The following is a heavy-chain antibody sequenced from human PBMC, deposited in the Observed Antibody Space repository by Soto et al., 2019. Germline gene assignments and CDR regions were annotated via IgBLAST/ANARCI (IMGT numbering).Heavy chain of an antibody. J-gene: IGHJ4*02. D-gene: IGHD2-21*02. CDR2: ISSKSSYK. V-gene: IGHV3-21*01. CDR1: GFTFSSYS. Sequence: EVQLVESGGDLVKPGGSLRLSCAASGFTFSSYSMSWVRQAPGKGLEWVSSISSKSSYKYFADSMKDRFTISRDNAKNSLYLQMNSLRVEDTAVYYCARDPLYCGGDCYFAFWGQGTLVTVSS. CDR3: ARDPLYCGGDCYFAF.